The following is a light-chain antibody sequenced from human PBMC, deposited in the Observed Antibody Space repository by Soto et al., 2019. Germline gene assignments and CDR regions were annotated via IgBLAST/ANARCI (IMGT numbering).Light chain of an antibody. CDR1: QTVTGA. CDR2: GAS. J-gene: IGKJ2*01. Sequence: EIVMTQSPATLSVSPGERATLSCRASQTVTGALAWCQQKPGQAPRLLLYGASTRATGVPDRFSGSGSGTDFTLTISSLQSEDFAVYYCQQYNDWPPYTFGQGTNVEIK. CDR3: QQYNDWPPYT. V-gene: IGKV3-15*01.